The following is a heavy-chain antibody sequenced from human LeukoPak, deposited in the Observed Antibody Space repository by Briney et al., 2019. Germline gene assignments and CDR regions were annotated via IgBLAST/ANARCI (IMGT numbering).Heavy chain of an antibody. CDR3: ARDRGITTARGVPSWFDP. CDR2: IYTTGST. D-gene: IGHD3-10*01. CDR1: GDSLNSGGSY. V-gene: IGHV4-61*02. J-gene: IGHJ5*02. Sequence: PSETLSLTCSVSGDSLNSGGSYWTWIRQPAGKGLEWIGRIYTTGSTNYNPSLKSRVTISLDTSKNQFSLKLSSVSAADTAVYYCARDRGITTARGVPSWFDPWGQGTLVTVSS.